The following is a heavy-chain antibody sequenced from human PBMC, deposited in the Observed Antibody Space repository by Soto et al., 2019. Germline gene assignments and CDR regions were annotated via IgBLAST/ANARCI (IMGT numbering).Heavy chain of an antibody. CDR1: GFSFSTYA. V-gene: IGHV3-23*01. CDR2: ISGSGSAT. J-gene: IGHJ4*02. D-gene: IGHD1-7*01. CDR3: AKDIEGTGTNVIYDS. Sequence: EVQLLESGGSLVQPGGSLRLSCAASGFSFSTYAMGWVRQAPGKGLEWVSAISGSGSATYYADPVKGRFTISRDNSKDTLYLQMHSLRAGDKAVYYCAKDIEGTGTNVIYDSWGQGSLVTVSS.